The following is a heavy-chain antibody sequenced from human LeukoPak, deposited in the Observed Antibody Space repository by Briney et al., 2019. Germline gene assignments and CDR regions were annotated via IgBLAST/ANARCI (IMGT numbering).Heavy chain of an antibody. CDR2: IDPSDSYT. CDR1: GYSFTSYW. J-gene: IGHJ1*01. Sequence: GESLKISCKGSGYSFTSYWISWVRQMPGKGLEWTGRIDPSDSYTNYSPSFQGHVTISADKSISTAYLQWSSLKASDTAMYYCARLPIAAAGDLEYFQHWGQGTPVTVSS. V-gene: IGHV5-10-1*01. D-gene: IGHD6-13*01. CDR3: ARLPIAAAGDLEYFQH.